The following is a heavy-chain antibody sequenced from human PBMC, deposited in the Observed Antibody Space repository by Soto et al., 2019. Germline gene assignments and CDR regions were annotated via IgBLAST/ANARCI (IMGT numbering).Heavy chain of an antibody. D-gene: IGHD2-2*01. CDR2: INAGNGNT. V-gene: IGHV1-3*01. Sequence: QVQLVQSGAEVKKPGASVKVSCKASGYTFTSYAMHWVRQAPGQRLEWMGWINAGNGNTKSSQKFPGRVTITRDTSASTAYRELSSLRSEDTAVYYCARDRDCSSTSCYSYYYYYMDVWGKGTTVTVS. CDR3: ARDRDCSSTSCYSYYYYYMDV. J-gene: IGHJ6*03. CDR1: GYTFTSYA.